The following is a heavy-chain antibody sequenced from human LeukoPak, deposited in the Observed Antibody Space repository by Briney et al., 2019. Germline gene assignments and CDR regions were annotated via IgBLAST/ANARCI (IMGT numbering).Heavy chain of an antibody. V-gene: IGHV3-30-3*01. D-gene: IGHD6-25*01. CDR2: LSSDGSNK. Sequence: GGSLRLSCTASGFSFSSYAMQWVRQAPGQGLEWVAALSSDGSNKYYADSLKGRFTVSRDNSKNTLFLQMNSLRVEDTAFYYCAREEDSSVPDYWGQGTLVTVSS. CDR1: GFSFSSYA. CDR3: AREEDSSVPDY. J-gene: IGHJ4*02.